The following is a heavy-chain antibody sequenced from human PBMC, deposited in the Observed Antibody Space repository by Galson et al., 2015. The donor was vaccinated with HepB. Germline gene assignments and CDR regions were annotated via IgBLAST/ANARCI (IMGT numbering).Heavy chain of an antibody. CDR1: GFSFSRYW. CDR2: IKQDGSEK. J-gene: IGHJ5*02. D-gene: IGHD2-2*01. Sequence: SLRLSCAGSGFSFSRYWMSWVRQASEKGLEWVANIKQDGSEKYYVDSVKSRFTISRDNARNSVYLQMSSLRAEDTAIYYCARVPYSSTSPRFDPWGQGTLVTVSS. V-gene: IGHV3-7*03. CDR3: ARVPYSSTSPRFDP.